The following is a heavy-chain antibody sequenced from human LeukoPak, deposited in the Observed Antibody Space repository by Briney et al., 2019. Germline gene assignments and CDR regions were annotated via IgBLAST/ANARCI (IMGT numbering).Heavy chain of an antibody. CDR1: GGSISSSTYY. CDR3: ARLVYYDSSGYILD. D-gene: IGHD3-22*01. J-gene: IGHJ4*02. Sequence: PSETLSLTCTVSGGSISSSTYYWSWIRQPPGKGLEWIGSIYYSGNTYYNPSLKSRITISVDTSKNQFSLKLSSVTAADTAVYYCARLVYYDSSGYILDWGQGTLVTVSS. CDR2: IYYSGNT. V-gene: IGHV4-39*01.